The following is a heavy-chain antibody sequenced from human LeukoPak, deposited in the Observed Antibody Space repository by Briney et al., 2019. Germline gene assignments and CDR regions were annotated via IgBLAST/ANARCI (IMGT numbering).Heavy chain of an antibody. Sequence: GRSLRLSCTASGFTFGDYAMSWFRQAPGKGLGWVGFIRSKAYGGTTEYAASVKGRFTISRDDSKSIAYLQMNSLKTEDTAVYYCTRDLVGAVYYYYYMDVWGKGTTVTVSS. CDR1: GFTFGDYA. CDR2: IRSKAYGGTT. D-gene: IGHD1-26*01. J-gene: IGHJ6*03. V-gene: IGHV3-49*03. CDR3: TRDLVGAVYYYYYMDV.